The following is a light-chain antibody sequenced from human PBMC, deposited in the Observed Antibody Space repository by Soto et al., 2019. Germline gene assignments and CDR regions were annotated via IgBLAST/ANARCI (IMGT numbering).Light chain of an antibody. CDR2: GAS. CDR1: QSVSSN. J-gene: IGKJ1*01. CDR3: QQYNNWPRT. V-gene: IGKV3-15*01. Sequence: EIVLTQSSATLSLSPGERTTLSCRASQSVSSNLAWYQQKPGQAPRLLIYGASTRATGIPARFSGSGSGTEFTLTISSLQSEDFAVYYCQQYNNWPRTFGQGTKVDIK.